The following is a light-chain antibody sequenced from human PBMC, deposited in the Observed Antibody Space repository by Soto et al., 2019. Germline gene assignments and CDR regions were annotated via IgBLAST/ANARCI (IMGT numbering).Light chain of an antibody. CDR2: GDN. J-gene: IGLJ2*01. V-gene: IGLV1-40*01. CDR1: RSNIGSYFD. CDR3: QSYDSSLSHVI. Sequence: QTVVTQPPSVSGAPGQRVTIHCTGSRSNIGSYFDVHWYQQLPGTVPKLLIYGDNNRPSGVPDRFSGSKSGTSASLAITGLQAEDEADYYCQSYDSSLSHVIFGGGTKLTVL.